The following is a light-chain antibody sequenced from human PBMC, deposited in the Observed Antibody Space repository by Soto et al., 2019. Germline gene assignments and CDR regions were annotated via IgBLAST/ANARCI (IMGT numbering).Light chain of an antibody. V-gene: IGKV3-15*01. CDR3: HQYNAWPGT. CDR2: GAS. Sequence: EIVLTQSPATLSLSPVERATLSCMASQSISSSLSWYQQKPCQAPRLLIYGASTRATFIPARFSGSGSGTHFTLTTSSLQSEDFVTYYCHQYNAWPGTFGQGTKVDIK. J-gene: IGKJ1*01. CDR1: QSISSS.